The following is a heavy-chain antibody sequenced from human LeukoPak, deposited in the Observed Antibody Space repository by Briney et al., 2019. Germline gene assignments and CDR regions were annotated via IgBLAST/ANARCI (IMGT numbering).Heavy chain of an antibody. CDR1: GYTFTGYY. CDR2: INPNSGGT. Sequence: GASVKVSCKASGYTFTGYYMHGVRQAPGQGLEWMGWINPNSGGTNYAQKFQGRVTMTRDTSISTAYMELSRLRSDDTAVYYCARDREGYSYGPDAFDIWGQGTMVTVSS. CDR3: ARDREGYSYGPDAFDI. D-gene: IGHD5-18*01. J-gene: IGHJ3*02. V-gene: IGHV1-2*02.